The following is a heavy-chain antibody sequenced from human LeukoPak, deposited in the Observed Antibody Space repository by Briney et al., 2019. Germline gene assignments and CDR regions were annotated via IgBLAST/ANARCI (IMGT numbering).Heavy chain of an antibody. D-gene: IGHD3-3*01. Sequence: ASVKVSCEASGGTFSSYTISWVRQAPGQGLEWMGRIIPILGIANYAQKFQGRVTITADKSTSTAYMELSSLRSEDTAVYYCARDPNFWSGRNDYWGQGTLVTVSS. CDR3: ARDPNFWSGRNDY. J-gene: IGHJ4*02. V-gene: IGHV1-69*04. CDR1: GGTFSSYT. CDR2: IIPILGIA.